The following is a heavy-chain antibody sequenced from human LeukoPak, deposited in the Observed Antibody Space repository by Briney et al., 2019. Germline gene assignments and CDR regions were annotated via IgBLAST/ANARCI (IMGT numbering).Heavy chain of an antibody. Sequence: PSETLSLTCAVYGGSFSGYYWSWIRQPPGKGLEWIGEINHSGSTNFNPSLKSRVTISVDTSKNQFSLKVSSVTAADTAVYYCARSPIFGVPGPTYHFDYWGQGTLVTVSS. J-gene: IGHJ4*02. CDR2: INHSGST. CDR1: GGSFSGYY. V-gene: IGHV4-34*01. CDR3: ARSPIFGVPGPTYHFDY. D-gene: IGHD3-3*02.